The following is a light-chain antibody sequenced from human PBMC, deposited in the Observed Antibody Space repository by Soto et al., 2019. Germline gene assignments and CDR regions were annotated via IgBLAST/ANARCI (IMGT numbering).Light chain of an antibody. Sequence: ETVMTQSPATLSVSLGESATLSCRASQSVNSNLTWYQQKPGQAPRLLIYGASIRATGVPARFSGSGSGTDFTLTISSLQPEDFAVYFCQQYKNWPPVTFGGGTKVEIK. J-gene: IGKJ4*01. V-gene: IGKV3-15*01. CDR3: QQYKNWPPVT. CDR1: QSVNSN. CDR2: GAS.